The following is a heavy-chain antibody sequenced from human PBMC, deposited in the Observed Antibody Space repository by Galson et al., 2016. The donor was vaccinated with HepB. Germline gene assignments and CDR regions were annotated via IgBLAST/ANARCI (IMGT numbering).Heavy chain of an antibody. CDR3: SRELMGSKEYYYYGMDV. J-gene: IGHJ6*02. D-gene: IGHD1-26*01. CDR1: GFSFSSYN. V-gene: IGHV3-48*02. CDR2: LSSTSSTI. Sequence: SLRLSCAASGFSFSSYNMNWVRQAPGKGLEWVSFLSSTSSTIYYADSVEGRFTISRDNAKNSLYLQTNSLRDEDTAVYYCSRELMGSKEYYYYGMDVWGQGTTVTVSS.